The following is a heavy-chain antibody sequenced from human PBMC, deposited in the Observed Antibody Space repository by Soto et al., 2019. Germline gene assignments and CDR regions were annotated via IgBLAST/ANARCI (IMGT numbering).Heavy chain of an antibody. J-gene: IGHJ3*02. CDR1: GGSISSYY. Sequence: QVQLQESGPGLVKPSETLSLTCTVSGGSISSYYWSWIRQPPGKGLEWIGYIYYSGSTNYNPSLTRRVTISVDTSKNQFSLKLSSVTAADTAVYYCARVWGGDWVPVDIWGQGTMVTVSS. D-gene: IGHD2-21*02. V-gene: IGHV4-59*01. CDR3: ARVWGGDWVPVDI. CDR2: IYYSGST.